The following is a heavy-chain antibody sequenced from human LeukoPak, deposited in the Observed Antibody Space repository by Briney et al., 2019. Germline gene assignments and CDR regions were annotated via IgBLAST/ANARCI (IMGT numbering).Heavy chain of an antibody. Sequence: GGSLRLSCVASAFSYSSYWMHWVRQTPGKGLVWVARIRGDGFDSNYADSVRGRSTISRDNDKKTLYLQMDNLGDEDTAVYYCARDLVLGSGSLGYWGQGTLVTVSS. D-gene: IGHD3-10*01. CDR1: AFSYSSYW. CDR3: ARDLVLGSGSLGY. CDR2: IRGDGFDS. V-gene: IGHV3-74*01. J-gene: IGHJ4*02.